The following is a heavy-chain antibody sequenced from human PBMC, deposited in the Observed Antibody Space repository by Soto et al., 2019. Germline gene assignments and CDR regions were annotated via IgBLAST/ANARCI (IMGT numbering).Heavy chain of an antibody. CDR1: GYSFTTYC. D-gene: IGHD3-9*01. CDR2: IDPSDSYT. V-gene: IGHV5-10-1*01. CDR3: GISSSGLGIYYRYRLDV. Sequence: HGASMKISCEGSGYSFTTYCISWVRQMPGKGQEWMGRIDPSDSYTNYSPSFQGHVTISADKSISTAYLQWSSLKASDTAMYYCGISSSGLGIYYRYRLDVWGQGSTVTVSS. J-gene: IGHJ6*02.